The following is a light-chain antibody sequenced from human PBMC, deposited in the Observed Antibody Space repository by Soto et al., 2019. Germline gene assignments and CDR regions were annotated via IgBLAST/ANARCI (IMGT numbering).Light chain of an antibody. CDR2: GND. J-gene: IGLJ2*01. Sequence: QSVLTQPPSASGTPGQRVTISCSGSSSNIGSNTVHWYQQLPGTAPKVLIFGNDQRPSGVPDRFSGYKSGTSASLAISGLQSEDEDDYYCATWDDSLNGRLFGGGTKLTVL. V-gene: IGLV1-44*01. CDR1: SSNIGSNT. CDR3: ATWDDSLNGRL.